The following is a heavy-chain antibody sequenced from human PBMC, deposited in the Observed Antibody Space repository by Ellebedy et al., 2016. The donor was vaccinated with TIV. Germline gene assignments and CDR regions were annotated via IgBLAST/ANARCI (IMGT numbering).Heavy chain of an antibody. D-gene: IGHD2-15*01. Sequence: SETLSLTXTVSGDSITSYYWSWIRQSPGRGLERIGFVFYSGSTIYNPSPGGRVTMSIDTSKNQFSLKLRSVTAADTAGYYCARDQGVAVGVFDPWGQGTLVTVSS. V-gene: IGHV4-59*01. CDR1: GDSITSYY. CDR3: ARDQGVAVGVFDP. J-gene: IGHJ5*02. CDR2: VFYSGST.